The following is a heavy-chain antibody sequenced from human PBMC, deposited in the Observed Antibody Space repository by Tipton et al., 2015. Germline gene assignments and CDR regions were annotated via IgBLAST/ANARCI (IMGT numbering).Heavy chain of an antibody. CDR2: ISGSGGST. CDR3: AKVRHRQLPYYFDY. CDR1: GFTFSSYA. J-gene: IGHJ4*02. D-gene: IGHD5-18*01. Sequence: GSLRLSCAASGFTFSSYAMSWVRQAPGKGLDWVSSISGSGGSTYYADSVKGRFTISRDNSKNTLYLQMNSLRAEDTAVYYCAKVRHRQLPYYFDYWGQGTLVTVSS. V-gene: IGHV3-23*01.